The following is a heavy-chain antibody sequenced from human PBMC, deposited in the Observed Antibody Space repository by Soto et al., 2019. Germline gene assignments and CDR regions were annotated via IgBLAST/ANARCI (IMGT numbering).Heavy chain of an antibody. V-gene: IGHV1-8*01. CDR1: GYTFTSYD. CDR3: AIWGYCSSTRCYVPLYYYYYGMDV. D-gene: IGHD2-2*01. CDR2: MNPNSGNT. Sequence: AASVKVSCNASGYTFTSYDLNWVREATGQGLELMGWMNPNSGNTGYAQKFQGRVTMTRNTSISTAYMELSSLRSEDTAVYYCAIWGYCSSTRCYVPLYYYYYGMDVWGQGTTVTFYS. J-gene: IGHJ6*02.